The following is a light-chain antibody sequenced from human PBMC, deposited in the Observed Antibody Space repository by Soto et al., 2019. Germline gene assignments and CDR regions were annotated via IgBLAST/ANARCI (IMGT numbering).Light chain of an antibody. CDR2: DAS. V-gene: IGKV3-15*01. J-gene: IGKJ4*01. CDR3: QQCRNWPLT. Sequence: EIVMTQSPATLSVSPGEGATLSCKASQNVYNNLAWYQQRPGQPPRLLIYDASTRGTGISARFSGSGYGTEFTLTISSLQSEEFAVYFCQQCRNWPLTFGGGTKVEIK. CDR1: QNVYNN.